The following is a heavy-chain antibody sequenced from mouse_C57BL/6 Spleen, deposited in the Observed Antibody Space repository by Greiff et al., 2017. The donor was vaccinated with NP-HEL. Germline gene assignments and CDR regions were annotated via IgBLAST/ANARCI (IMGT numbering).Heavy chain of an antibody. D-gene: IGHD4-1*01. J-gene: IGHJ2*01. CDR1: GYTFTSYW. V-gene: IGHV1-64*01. CDR3: ASRGTGTGYFDY. Sequence: QVQLQQPGAELVKPGASVKLSCKASGYTFTSYWMHWVKQRPGQGLEWIGMIHPNSGSTNYNEKFKSKATLTVDKSSSTAYMQLSSLTSEDSAVYYCASRGTGTGYFDYWGQGTTLTVSS. CDR2: IHPNSGST.